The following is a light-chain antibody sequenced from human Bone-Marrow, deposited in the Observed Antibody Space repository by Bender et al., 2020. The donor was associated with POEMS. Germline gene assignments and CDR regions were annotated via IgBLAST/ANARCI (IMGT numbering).Light chain of an antibody. Sequence: QSVLPQPPSASGTPGQRVTISCSGSGSNIGGYPVNWYQQLPGTAPRLLIYTNNERPSGVPDRFSGSKSGTSASLAITGLQSDDEAIYFCVAWDASLNGWVFGGGTKLTVL. J-gene: IGLJ3*02. V-gene: IGLV1-44*01. CDR1: GSNIGGYP. CDR3: VAWDASLNGWV. CDR2: TNN.